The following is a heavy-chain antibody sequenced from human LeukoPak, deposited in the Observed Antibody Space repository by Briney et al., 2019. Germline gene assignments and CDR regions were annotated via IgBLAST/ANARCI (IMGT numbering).Heavy chain of an antibody. CDR1: GFTFSSYA. J-gene: IGHJ4*02. CDR3: ARPRYDSSGSYFDY. Sequence: PGGSLRLSCAASGFTFSSYAMHWVRQAPGKGLEYVSAISSNGGSTYYANSVKGRFTISRDNAKNSLYLQMNSLRAEDTAVYYCARPRYDSSGSYFDYWGQGTLVTVSS. V-gene: IGHV3-64*01. CDR2: ISSNGGST. D-gene: IGHD3-22*01.